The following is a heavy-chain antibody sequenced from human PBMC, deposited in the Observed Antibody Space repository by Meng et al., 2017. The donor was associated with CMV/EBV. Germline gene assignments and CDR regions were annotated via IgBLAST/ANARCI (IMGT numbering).Heavy chain of an antibody. CDR1: GFTFSSYW. J-gene: IGHJ4*02. CDR3: AREVYPYYFDY. V-gene: IGHV3/OR16-13*01. Sequence: SCAASGFTFSSYWMHWVRQAPGKGLVWVSRINSDGSSTSYADSMKGQFTISRDNSKNTLYLQMNSLRAEDTAVYYCAREVYPYYFDYWGQGTLVTVSS. CDR2: INSDGSST.